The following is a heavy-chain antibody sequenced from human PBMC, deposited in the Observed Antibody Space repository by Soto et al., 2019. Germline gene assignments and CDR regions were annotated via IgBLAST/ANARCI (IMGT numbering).Heavy chain of an antibody. CDR3: ARARAYSRFDY. J-gene: IGHJ4*02. Sequence: EGQLVESGGGLVQPGGSLRLSGAVSGFSFSSAWMTWIRQAPGKGLERVAIMNEDGSERYYVDSVKGRFTISRDNAKNALFLQMHSLRVEDTAVYFCARARAYSRFDYWGQGSLVTVSS. CDR1: GFSFSSAW. CDR2: MNEDGSER. V-gene: IGHV3-7*03. D-gene: IGHD4-4*01.